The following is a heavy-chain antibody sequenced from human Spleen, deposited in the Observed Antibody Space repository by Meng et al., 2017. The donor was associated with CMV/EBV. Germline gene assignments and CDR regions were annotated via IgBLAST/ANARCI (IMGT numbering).Heavy chain of an antibody. Sequence: PGWLMPSETSSPPVTSRVGSISSSRYCWGWIRQPPGKGLEWIGSIYYSGSTYYNPSLKSRVTISVDTSKNQFSLKLSSVTAADTAVYYCARDLDGAYYYDSSGYYGQYWYFDLWGRGTLVTASS. J-gene: IGHJ2*01. CDR1: VGSISSSRYC. CDR2: IYYSGST. CDR3: ARDLDGAYYYDSSGYYGQYWYFDL. V-gene: IGHV4-39*07. D-gene: IGHD3-22*01.